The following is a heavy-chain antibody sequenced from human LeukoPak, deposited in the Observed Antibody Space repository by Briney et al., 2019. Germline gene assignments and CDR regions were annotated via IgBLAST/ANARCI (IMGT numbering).Heavy chain of an antibody. V-gene: IGHV3-30-3*01. CDR1: GFTFSSYA. J-gene: IGHJ3*02. Sequence: QPGGSLRLSCAASGFTFSSYAVHWVRQAPDKGLEWVAVISYDGNNKYYADSVRGRFTISRDNSKNSLYLQMNSLRAEDTALYYCARDFARGTVAGTSGSFDIWGQGTMVTVSS. CDR3: ARDFARGTVAGTSGSFDI. CDR2: ISYDGNNK. D-gene: IGHD6-19*01.